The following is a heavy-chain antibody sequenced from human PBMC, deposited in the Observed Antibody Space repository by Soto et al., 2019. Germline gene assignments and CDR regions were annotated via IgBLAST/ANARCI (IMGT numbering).Heavy chain of an antibody. CDR2: IYYSGYT. J-gene: IGHJ4*02. CDR1: GGSISSSSYY. V-gene: IGHV4-39*01. Sequence: SETVSLTCTVSGGSISSSSYYWGWIRQPPGKGLEWIGSIYYSGYTYYNPSLKSRVTISVDTSKNQFSLKLSSVTAADTAVYYCARRTSSLVAAIFDYWGQGTLVT. CDR3: ARRTSSLVAAIFDY. D-gene: IGHD2-21*02.